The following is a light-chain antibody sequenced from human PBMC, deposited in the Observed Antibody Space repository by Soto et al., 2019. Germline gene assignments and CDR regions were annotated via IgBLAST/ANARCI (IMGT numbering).Light chain of an antibody. V-gene: IGKV1-39*01. Sequence: DVQMTPSPSSLSASVGDRVTITCRASQGISTDLNWYQQKPGKAPKLLIYTTSSLQSGVPSRFSGSGSETDFTLTISSLQPEDFATYSCQQSYNTTWTFGQGTKVDIK. CDR2: TTS. CDR1: QGISTD. J-gene: IGKJ1*01. CDR3: QQSYNTTWT.